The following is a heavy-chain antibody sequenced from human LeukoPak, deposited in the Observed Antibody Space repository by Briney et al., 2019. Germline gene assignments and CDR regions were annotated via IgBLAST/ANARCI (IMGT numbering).Heavy chain of an antibody. CDR1: DGSLSSGGYY. D-gene: IGHD6-13*01. CDR2: IYYSGST. V-gene: IGHV4-31*03. CDR3: ARDPRRVAAAGSRGYGMDV. Sequence: SETLSLTCTVSDGSLSSGGYYWSWIRQHPGKGLEWIGYIYYSGSTYYNPSLKSRVTISVDTSKNQFSLKLSSVTAADTAVYYCARDPRRVAAAGSRGYGMDVWGQGTTVTVSS. J-gene: IGHJ6*02.